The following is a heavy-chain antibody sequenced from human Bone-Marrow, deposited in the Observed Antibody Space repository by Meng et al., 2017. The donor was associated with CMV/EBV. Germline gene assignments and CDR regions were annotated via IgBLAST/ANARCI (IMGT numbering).Heavy chain of an antibody. V-gene: IGHV3-66*02. D-gene: IGHD3-22*01. CDR2: IYSDGRT. CDR3: ARGGGYYAIDY. CDR1: GFTVSSNY. Sequence: GGSLRLSCAASGFTVSSNYMNWVRQAPGKGLEWVSVIYSDGRTYYADSVKGRFTISRDNSKNTLDLQMNSLRDEDTAVYYCARGGGYYAIDYWGQGTRVTGSS. J-gene: IGHJ4*02.